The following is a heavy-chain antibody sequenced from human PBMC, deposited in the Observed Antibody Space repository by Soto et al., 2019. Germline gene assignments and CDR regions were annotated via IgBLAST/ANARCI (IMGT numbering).Heavy chain of an antibody. CDR2: IYSGGST. CDR1: GIAVSSNY. V-gene: IGHV3-66*01. D-gene: IGHD3-22*01. CDR3: ARVKVXSSGYRLDY. Sequence: GGSLRLSCAASGIAVSSNYMTWVRQAPGKGLEWVSVIYSGGSTYYADSVKGRFTISRDRPNNTLYLQMNSLRAEDTAVYYCARVKVXSSGYRLDYWDRGTLVTVSS. J-gene: IGHJ4*02.